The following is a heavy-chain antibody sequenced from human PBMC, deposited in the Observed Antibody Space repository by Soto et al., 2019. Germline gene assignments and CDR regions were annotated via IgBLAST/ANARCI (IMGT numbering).Heavy chain of an antibody. Sequence: QVHLVQSGAEVREPGASVKISCKASGFTFTTHPIHWVRQAPDQRLEWMGWINPGNGYSDYSQKFQGMVTFTRDTSANTAYMELNSLRAEDTALDYCVSRPGLDTGTFDYWGQGTLVTVSS. V-gene: IGHV1-3*01. CDR1: GFTFTTHP. CDR3: VSRPGLDTGTFDY. D-gene: IGHD3-10*01. CDR2: INPGNGYS. J-gene: IGHJ4*02.